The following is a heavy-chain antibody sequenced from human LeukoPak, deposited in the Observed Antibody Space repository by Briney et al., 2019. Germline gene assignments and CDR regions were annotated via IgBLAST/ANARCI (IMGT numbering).Heavy chain of an antibody. CDR2: IYTSGST. CDR3: ARGGLVVRQQLELDYYYYMDV. Sequence: PSETLSLTCTVSGGSMSSGSYYWSWTRQPAGKGLEWIGRIYTSGSTNYNPSLKSRVTISVDTSKNQFSLKLSSVTAADTAVYYCARGGLVVRQQLELDYYYYMDVWGKGTTVTISS. D-gene: IGHD3-10*01. V-gene: IGHV4-61*02. CDR1: GGSMSSGSYY. J-gene: IGHJ6*03.